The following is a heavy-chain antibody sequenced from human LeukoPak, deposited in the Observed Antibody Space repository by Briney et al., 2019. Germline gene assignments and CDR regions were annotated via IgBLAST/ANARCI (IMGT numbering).Heavy chain of an antibody. J-gene: IGHJ6*02. CDR3: ARERYCSSTSCYTVYYYGMDV. D-gene: IGHD2-2*02. CDR1: GFTFSSYW. Sequence: GGSLRLSCAASGFTFSSYWMSWVRQAPGKGLEWVANIKQDGSEKYYVDSVKGRFTISRDNAKNSLYLQMNSLRAEDTAVYYCARERYCSSTSCYTVYYYGMDVWGQGTTVTVSS. V-gene: IGHV3-7*01. CDR2: IKQDGSEK.